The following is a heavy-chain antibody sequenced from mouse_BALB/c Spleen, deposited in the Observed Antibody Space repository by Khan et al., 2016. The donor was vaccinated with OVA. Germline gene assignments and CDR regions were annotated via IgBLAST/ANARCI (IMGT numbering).Heavy chain of an antibody. V-gene: IGHV3-8*02. D-gene: IGHD1-1*01. Sequence: EVQLQESGPSLVKPSQTLSLTCSVTGDSITSGFWNWIRKFPGNKFEYMGYVTYSGNTYYNPSLKSRISITRDTSESQYYLQLNSVTTEDTATYFCARSYGSWTMDYWGQGTSVTVSS. CDR1: GDSITSGF. CDR3: ARSYGSWTMDY. J-gene: IGHJ4*01. CDR2: VTYSGNT.